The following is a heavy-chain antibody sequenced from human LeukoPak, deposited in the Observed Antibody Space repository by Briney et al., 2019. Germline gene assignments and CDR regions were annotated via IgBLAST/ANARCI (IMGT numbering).Heavy chain of an antibody. V-gene: IGHV4-39*07. CDR2: IHSSGHT. CDR1: GTSISSSSSY. CDR3: ARGRSNNAYGEYFQH. Sequence: SETLSLTCIVSGTSISSSSSYWDWIRQPPGKVLEWIGNIHSSGHTHYNPSVNSRVIMSVDTSKNEFSLRLTSVTAADAAVYYCARGRSNNAYGEYFQHWGQGTLVTVSS. J-gene: IGHJ1*01. D-gene: IGHD3-10*01.